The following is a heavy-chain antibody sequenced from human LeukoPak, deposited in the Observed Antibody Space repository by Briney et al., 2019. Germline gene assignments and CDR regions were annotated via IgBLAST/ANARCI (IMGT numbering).Heavy chain of an antibody. CDR2: THSNGDT. D-gene: IGHD6-19*01. CDR3: ARGGWSLDD. V-gene: IGHV4-59*01. CDR1: GGSITGYY. J-gene: IGHJ4*02. Sequence: SETLSLTCIVSGGSITGYYWSWSRQPPGKGLEWIGYTHSNGDTNYNPSLKSRVTISVDTSQSQFSLRLNSVTAADAAMYHCARGGWSLDDWGQGSLVAVSS.